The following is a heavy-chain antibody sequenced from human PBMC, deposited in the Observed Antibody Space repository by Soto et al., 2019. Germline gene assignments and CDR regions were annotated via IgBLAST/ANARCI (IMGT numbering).Heavy chain of an antibody. D-gene: IGHD7-27*01. Sequence: EVQLVESGGGLVKPGGSLRLSCAASGLTFSDAWMNWLRQVPGKGLEWVARIRSQTDGGTTDYSTPVNGRFNISRDDSENTLYLQMNSLKTEDTAIYYCATAPGYWGSAPLDYWGQGTLVTVSS. CDR1: GLTFSDAW. CDR3: ATAPGYWGSAPLDY. J-gene: IGHJ4*02. V-gene: IGHV3-15*07. CDR2: IRSQTDGGTT.